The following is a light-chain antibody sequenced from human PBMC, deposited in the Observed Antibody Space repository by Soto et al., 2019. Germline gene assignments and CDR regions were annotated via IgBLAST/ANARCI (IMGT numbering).Light chain of an antibody. CDR3: QQSYSTPLT. V-gene: IGKV1-39*01. CDR2: AAS. J-gene: IGKJ4*01. CDR1: QTINRY. Sequence: DIQMTQSPFSLSASVGDRVTITCRASQTINRYLNWYQQKPGKAPKLLIYAASSLQSGVPSRFSGGGSGTDFALTIGGLQPEDFATYYCQQSYSTPLTFGGGTKVEIK.